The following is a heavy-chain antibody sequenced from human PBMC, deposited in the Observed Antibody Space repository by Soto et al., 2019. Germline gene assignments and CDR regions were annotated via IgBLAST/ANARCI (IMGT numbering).Heavy chain of an antibody. CDR3: ARDRGYSSSWYNWFDP. J-gene: IGHJ5*02. CDR2: IYYSGST. CDR1: GGSISSGGYY. Sequence: PSETLSLTCTVSGGSISSGGYYWSWIRQHPGKGLEWIGYIYYSGSTYYNPSLKSRVTISVDTSKNQFSLKLSSVTAADTAVYYCARDRGYSSSWYNWFDPWGQGTLVTVSS. D-gene: IGHD6-13*01. V-gene: IGHV4-31*03.